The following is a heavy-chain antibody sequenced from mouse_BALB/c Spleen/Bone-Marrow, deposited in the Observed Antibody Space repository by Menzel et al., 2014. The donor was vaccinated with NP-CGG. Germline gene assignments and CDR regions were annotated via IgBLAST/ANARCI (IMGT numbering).Heavy chain of an antibody. Sequence: EVQLVESGGGLVQPGGSRKLSCAASGFTFSSFGMHWVRQAPEKGLEWVAYISSGSSTIYYADTVKGRFTISRDNPKNTLFLQMTSLRSEDTAMYYCARGGNFAWFAYWGQGTQVTVSA. J-gene: IGHJ3*01. CDR2: ISSGSSTI. V-gene: IGHV5-17*02. CDR1: GFTFSSFG. D-gene: IGHD2-1*01. CDR3: ARGGNFAWFAY.